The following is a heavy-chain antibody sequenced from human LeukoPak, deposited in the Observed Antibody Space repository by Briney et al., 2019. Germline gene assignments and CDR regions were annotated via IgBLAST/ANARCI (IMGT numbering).Heavy chain of an antibody. CDR1: GFSFNNYW. D-gene: IGHD1-26*01. CDR3: ARGRIHDGSYEGDFEY. Sequence: PGGSLRLSCAASGFSFNNYWMHWVRQAPGKGLEWVSRINSDGSSTSYADSVKGRFTISRDNAKNTLYLQVNSLRAEDTAVYYCARGRIHDGSYEGDFEYWGQGTLVTVSS. CDR2: INSDGSST. J-gene: IGHJ4*02. V-gene: IGHV3-74*01.